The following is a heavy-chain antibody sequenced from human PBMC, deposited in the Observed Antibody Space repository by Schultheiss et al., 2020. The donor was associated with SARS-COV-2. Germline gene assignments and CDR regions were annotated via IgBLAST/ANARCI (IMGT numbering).Heavy chain of an antibody. Sequence: GGSLRLSCAASGFTFSSYSMNWVRQAPGKGLEWVSYISSSSSTIYYADSVKGRFTISRDNAKNSLYLQMNSLRAEDTAVYYCARGLLAVAGTGLYYFDYWGQGTLVTVSS. J-gene: IGHJ4*02. D-gene: IGHD6-19*01. CDR1: GFTFSSYS. CDR2: ISSSSSTI. CDR3: ARGLLAVAGTGLYYFDY. V-gene: IGHV3-48*01.